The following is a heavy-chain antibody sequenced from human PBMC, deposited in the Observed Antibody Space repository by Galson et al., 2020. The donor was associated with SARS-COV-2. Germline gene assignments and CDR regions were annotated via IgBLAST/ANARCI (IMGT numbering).Heavy chain of an antibody. D-gene: IGHD3-22*01. CDR1: GGSISSSSYY. CDR3: ARVVIVVVVITTRPGYFDY. Sequence: SETLSLTCTVSGGSISSSSYYWGWIRQPPGKGLEWTWSIYYSGSTHYNPSLTSRVTISVDTSKNQFSLKLSSVTAADTAVYYCARVVIVVVVITTRPGYFDYWGQGTLVTVSS. V-gene: IGHV4-39*07. CDR2: IYYSGST. J-gene: IGHJ4*02.